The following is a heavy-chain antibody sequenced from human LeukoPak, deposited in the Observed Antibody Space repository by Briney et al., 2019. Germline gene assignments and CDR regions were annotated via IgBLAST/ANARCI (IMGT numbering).Heavy chain of an antibody. D-gene: IGHD3-22*01. J-gene: IGHJ4*02. CDR2: ITGSGGST. Sequence: GGTLRLSCAASGFTFSNYGLSWVRQAPGKGLEWVSGITGSGGSTYYADSVKGRFTISRDNSKNTLYLQMNSLKTEDTAVYYCTTDPLGGYYYVLDYWGQGTLVTVSS. CDR1: GFTFSNYG. V-gene: IGHV3-23*01. CDR3: TTDPLGGYYYVLDY.